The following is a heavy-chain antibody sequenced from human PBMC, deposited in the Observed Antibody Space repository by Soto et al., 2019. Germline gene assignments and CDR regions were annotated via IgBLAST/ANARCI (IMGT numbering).Heavy chain of an antibody. CDR2: ISYDGSNK. Sequence: GGSLRLSCEASGFTFSSFGMHWVRQAPGKGLEWVAVISYDGSNKYYADSVKGRFTISRDNSKNTLYLQMNSLRAEDTAVYYCAKFVAFGXXXXXDYWGQGTLVTVXS. CDR1: GFTFSSFG. V-gene: IGHV3-30*18. D-gene: IGHD3-10*01. CDR3: AKFVAFGXXXXXDY. J-gene: IGHJ4*02.